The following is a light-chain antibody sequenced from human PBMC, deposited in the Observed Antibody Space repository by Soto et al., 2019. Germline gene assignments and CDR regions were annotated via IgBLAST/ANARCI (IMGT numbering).Light chain of an antibody. J-gene: IGKJ1*01. Sequence: EIVLTQSPGTLSLSPGERASLSCRASQSVSSNLAWYQQKPGQAPRLLIYGASSRATGIPDRFSGSGSGTDFTLTVSRLEPEDFAVYYCHHYGTSPTFGQGTKVEIK. CDR3: HHYGTSPT. CDR1: QSVSSN. V-gene: IGKV3-20*01. CDR2: GAS.